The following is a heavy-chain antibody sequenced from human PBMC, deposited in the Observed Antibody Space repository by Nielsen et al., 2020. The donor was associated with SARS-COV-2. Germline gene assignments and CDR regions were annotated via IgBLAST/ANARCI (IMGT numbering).Heavy chain of an antibody. CDR2: INPNSGGT. D-gene: IGHD5-18*01. Sequence: ASVKVFCKASGYTFTGYYMHWVRQAPGQGLEWMGRINPNSGGTNYAQKFQGRVTMTRDTSISTAYMELSRLRSDDTAVYYCARVRYSYGLDYWGQGTLVTVSS. V-gene: IGHV1-2*06. J-gene: IGHJ4*02. CDR1: GYTFTGYY. CDR3: ARVRYSYGLDY.